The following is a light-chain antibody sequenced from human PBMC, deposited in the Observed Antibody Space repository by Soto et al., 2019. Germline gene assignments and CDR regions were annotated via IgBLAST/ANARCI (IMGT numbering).Light chain of an antibody. CDR3: MQPLHTPWT. V-gene: IGKV2-28*01. CDR1: QSLLHSNGYNY. J-gene: IGKJ1*01. Sequence: DIVMTQSPLSLPVTPGEPASISCRSSQSLLHSNGYNYLDWYLQKPGQSPQLLIYLGSDRASGVPDRFRGSGSCTDFTLKISRVEAEDVGVYYCMQPLHTPWTFGQGTKVEIK. CDR2: LGS.